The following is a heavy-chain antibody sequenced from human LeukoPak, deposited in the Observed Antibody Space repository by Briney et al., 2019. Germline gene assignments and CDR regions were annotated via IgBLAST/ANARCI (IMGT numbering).Heavy chain of an antibody. CDR1: GFTVSSNY. V-gene: IGHV3-53*01. D-gene: IGHD3-22*01. CDR2: IYSGGST. Sequence: QPGGSLRLSCAASGFTVSSNYMSWVRQAPGKGLEWVSVIYSGGSTYYADSVKGRFTISRDNSKNTLYLQMNSLRAEDTAVYYCARVSYYDSSGHFDYWGQGTLVTVSS. CDR3: ARVSYYDSSGHFDY. J-gene: IGHJ4*02.